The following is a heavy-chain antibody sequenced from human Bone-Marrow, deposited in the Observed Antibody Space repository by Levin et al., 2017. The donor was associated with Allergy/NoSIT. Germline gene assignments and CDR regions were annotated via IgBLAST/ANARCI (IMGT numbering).Heavy chain of an antibody. Sequence: TPGGSLRLSCKASGYTFTGYYMHWVRQAPGQGLEWMGRINPNSGGTNYAQKFQGRVTMTRDTSISTAYMELSRLRSDDTAVYYCARFITRHDYSNPRLDGWGKGTTVTVSS. CDR1: GYTFTGYY. CDR3: ARFITRHDYSNPRLDG. D-gene: IGHD4-11*01. V-gene: IGHV1-2*06. CDR2: INPNSGGT. J-gene: IGHJ6*04.